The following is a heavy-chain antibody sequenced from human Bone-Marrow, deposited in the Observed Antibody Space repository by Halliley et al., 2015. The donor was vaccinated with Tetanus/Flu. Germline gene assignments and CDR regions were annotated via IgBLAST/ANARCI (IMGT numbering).Heavy chain of an antibody. J-gene: IGHJ3*01. V-gene: IGHV1-18*01. CDR3: ARVFDGFDF. CDR2: VSTFNGNT. Sequence: GLEWRGWVSTFNGNTNIPQKCQGRVAMTTDTSTSTAYMELRSLRSDDTAVYYCARVFDGFDFWGQGTMVTVSS.